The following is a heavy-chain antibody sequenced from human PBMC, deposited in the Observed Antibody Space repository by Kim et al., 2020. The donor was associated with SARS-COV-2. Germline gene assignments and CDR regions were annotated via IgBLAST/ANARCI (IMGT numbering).Heavy chain of an antibody. CDR1: GFTFSSYG. V-gene: IGHV3-33*01. D-gene: IGHD3-10*01. CDR3: ARDRRPRLYGSGSEKWVSPSSVYY. Sequence: GGSLRLSCAASGFTFSSYGMHWVRQAPGKGLEWVAVIWYDGSNKYYADSVKGRFTISRDNSKNTLYLQMNSLRAEDTAVYYCARDRRPRLYGSGSEKWVSPSSVYYCGQGTPLTASP. J-gene: IGHJ4*02. CDR2: IWYDGSNK.